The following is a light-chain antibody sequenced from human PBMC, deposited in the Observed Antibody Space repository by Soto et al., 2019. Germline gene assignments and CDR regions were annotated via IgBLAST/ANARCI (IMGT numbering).Light chain of an antibody. Sequence: ETVLTQSPGTLSLSPGEGASLSCRASQSVRNNYLAWYQQKPGQAPRVLIYDASSRATGIPDRFSGSGSGTDFPLTISRLESEDFGVYYCQRYGSSPPHSFGQGTRLEIK. CDR3: QRYGSSPPHS. CDR2: DAS. V-gene: IGKV3-20*01. CDR1: QSVRNNY. J-gene: IGKJ2*01.